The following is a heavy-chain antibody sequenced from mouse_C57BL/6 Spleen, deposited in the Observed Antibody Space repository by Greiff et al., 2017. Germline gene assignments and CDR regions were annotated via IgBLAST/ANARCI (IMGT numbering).Heavy chain of an antibody. V-gene: IGHV1-42*01. CDR1: GYSFTGYY. J-gene: IGHJ3*01. Sequence: VQLKESGPELVKPGASVKISCKASGYSFTGYYMNWVKQSPEKSLEWIGEINPSTGGTTYNQKFKAKATLTVDKSSSTAYMQLKSLTSEDSAVYYCARSLANWSWFAYWGQGTLVTVSA. D-gene: IGHD4-1*01. CDR3: ARSLANWSWFAY. CDR2: INPSTGGT.